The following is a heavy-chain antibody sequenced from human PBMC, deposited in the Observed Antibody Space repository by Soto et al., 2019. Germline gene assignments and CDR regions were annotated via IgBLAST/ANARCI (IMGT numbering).Heavy chain of an antibody. V-gene: IGHV1-18*01. CDR1: GYTFTSYG. D-gene: IGHD5-12*01. J-gene: IGHJ4*02. CDR2: ISAYNGNT. Sequence: GASVKVSCKASGYTFTSYGISWVRQAPGQGLEWMGWISAYNGNTNYAQKLQGRVTMTTDTSTSTAYMELRSLRSDDTAVYYCARQKHIVATIVPRYFDYWGQGTLVTVSS. CDR3: ARQKHIVATIVPRYFDY.